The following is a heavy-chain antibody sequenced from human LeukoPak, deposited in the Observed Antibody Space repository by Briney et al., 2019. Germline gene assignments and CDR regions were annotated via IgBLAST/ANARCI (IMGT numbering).Heavy chain of an antibody. CDR1: GDSVSSNNGA. V-gene: IGHV6-1*01. CDR2: TYYRSKWYS. Sequence: SQTLSLTCAISGDSVSSNNGAWNWIRQSPSRGLEWLGRTYYRSKWYSDYAGSVQGRITISPDTSKNQFSLQLYSVTPEDAAVFYWARDVGTRGWYKFDYWGQGTLVTVSS. CDR3: ARDVGTRGWYKFDY. J-gene: IGHJ4*02. D-gene: IGHD6-19*01.